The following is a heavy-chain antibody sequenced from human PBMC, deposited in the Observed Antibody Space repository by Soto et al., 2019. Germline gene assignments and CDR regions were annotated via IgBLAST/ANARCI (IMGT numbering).Heavy chain of an antibody. CDR2: ISWTSGMK. J-gene: IGHJ5*02. CDR3: ARDIVRLGDYNGFDH. D-gene: IGHD2-21*02. V-gene: IGHV3-9*01. CDR1: GFTFGDYA. Sequence: GGSLRLSCAVSGFTFGDYAMHWVRQAPGKGLEWVSWISWTSGMKGYADTVKGRFTITRDNAKNSLYLQMNSLRAEDTALYYCARDIVRLGDYNGFDHWGQGTLVTVSS.